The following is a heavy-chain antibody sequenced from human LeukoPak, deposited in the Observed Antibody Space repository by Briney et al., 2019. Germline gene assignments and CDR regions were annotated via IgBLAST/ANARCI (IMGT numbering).Heavy chain of an antibody. Sequence: SETLSLTCTVSGGSISSYYWSWIRQPAGKGLEWIGRIYTSGSTNYNPSLKSRVTMSVDTSKKQFSPKLSSVTAADTAVYYCATFLRTSIFGVVNYWGQGTLVTVSS. J-gene: IGHJ4*02. CDR2: IYTSGST. V-gene: IGHV4-4*07. CDR3: ATFLRTSIFGVVNY. D-gene: IGHD3-3*01. CDR1: GGSISSYY.